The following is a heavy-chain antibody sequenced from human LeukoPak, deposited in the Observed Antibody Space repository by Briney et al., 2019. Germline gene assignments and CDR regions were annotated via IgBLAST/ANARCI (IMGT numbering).Heavy chain of an antibody. J-gene: IGHJ4*02. CDR3: ARVRSSGSYHDY. D-gene: IGHD1-26*01. Sequence: ASMKVSCKAFGYTFTGYYMHWVRQAPGQGLEWMGRINPNSGGTNYAQKFQGRVTMTRDTSISTAYMELSRLRSDDTAVYYCARVRSSGSYHDYWGQGTLVTVSS. V-gene: IGHV1-2*06. CDR2: INPNSGGT. CDR1: GYTFTGYY.